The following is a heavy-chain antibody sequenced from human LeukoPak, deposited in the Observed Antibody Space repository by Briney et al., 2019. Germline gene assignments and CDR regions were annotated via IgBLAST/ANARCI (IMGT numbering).Heavy chain of an antibody. J-gene: IGHJ3*02. V-gene: IGHV3-11*06. CDR3: AREQATSGAAGAFDI. Sequence: GGSLRLSCAASGFTFSDYYMSWIRQAPGRGLEWVSYISSSSSYTNYADSVKGRFTVSRNIFKNTMYLQMNSLRVEDTALYYCAREQATSGAAGAFDIWGQGTVVTVSS. CDR2: ISSSSSYT. D-gene: IGHD6-19*01. CDR1: GFTFSDYY.